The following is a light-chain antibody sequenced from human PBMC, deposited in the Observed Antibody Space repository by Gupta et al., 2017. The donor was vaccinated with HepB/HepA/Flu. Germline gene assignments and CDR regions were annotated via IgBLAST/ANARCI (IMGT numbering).Light chain of an antibody. J-gene: IGKJ1*01. CDR3: QQDNSAPWT. Sequence: DIQMTQSPSSLSPSVGDRVTITCRASQSISNWLNWYQQKPGKAPNLLIYKASSLESGVPSRFSGSGSGTEFTLTVSSLQPDDFATYYCQQDNSAPWTFGQGTKVEIK. CDR2: KAS. CDR1: QSISNW. V-gene: IGKV1-5*03.